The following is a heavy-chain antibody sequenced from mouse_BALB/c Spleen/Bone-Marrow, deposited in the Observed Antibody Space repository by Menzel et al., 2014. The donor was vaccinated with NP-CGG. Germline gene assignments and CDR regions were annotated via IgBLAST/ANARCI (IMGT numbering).Heavy chain of an antibody. J-gene: IGHJ2*01. D-gene: IGHD2-4*01. V-gene: IGHV14-3*02. Sequence: EVQGVESGAELVKPGTSVKLSCTASGFNIKDTYMHWVKQRPEQGLEWIGRIDPANGNTKYDPKFQGKATITADTSSNTAYLQLSSLTSEDTAVYYCARFPYDYGGGDYWGQGTTRTVSS. CDR3: ARFPYDYGGGDY. CDR2: IDPANGNT. CDR1: GFNIKDTY.